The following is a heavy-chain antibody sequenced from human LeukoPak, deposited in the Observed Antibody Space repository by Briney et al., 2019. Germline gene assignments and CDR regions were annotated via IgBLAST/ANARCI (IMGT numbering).Heavy chain of an antibody. D-gene: IGHD6-13*01. CDR1: GYTFTGYY. J-gene: IGHJ4*02. CDR3: ARVRRSSWYFFGSGREYLFDY. Sequence: ASVKVSCKASGYTFTGYYMHWTRQAPGQGLEWMGWINPNSGGTNYAQKFQGRVTMTRDTSISTAYMELSRLRSDDTAVYYCARVRRSSWYFFGSGREYLFDYWGQGTLVTVSS. CDR2: INPNSGGT. V-gene: IGHV1-2*02.